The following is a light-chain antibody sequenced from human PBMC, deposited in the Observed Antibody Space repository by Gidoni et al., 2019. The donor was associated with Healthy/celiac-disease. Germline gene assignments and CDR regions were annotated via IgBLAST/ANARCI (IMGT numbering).Light chain of an antibody. J-gene: IGKJ3*01. CDR1: QDISNY. CDR2: DAS. V-gene: IGKV1-33*01. Sequence: IQMPQSTSYLSASVGDRVTITCQASQDISNYLNWYQHKPGKAPKLLIYDASNLETGVPSRFSGRVSGTDFTFTISSLQPDDIATYYCQQYANRPTFGPXTKVDIK. CDR3: QQYANRPT.